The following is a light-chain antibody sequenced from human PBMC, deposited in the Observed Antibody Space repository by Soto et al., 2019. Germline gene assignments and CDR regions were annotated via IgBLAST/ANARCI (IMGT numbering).Light chain of an antibody. CDR1: QSVRSSH. J-gene: IGKJ5*01. Sequence: EIVLTQSPGTLSLSRGERATLSCRASQSVRSSHLAWYQQKPGRAPRVLIYDASTRATGVPDRFSDSGSGTDFTLTISRLQPEDFAVYYCQQYGGSPVTFGQGTRLEIK. CDR3: QQYGGSPVT. V-gene: IGKV3-20*01. CDR2: DAS.